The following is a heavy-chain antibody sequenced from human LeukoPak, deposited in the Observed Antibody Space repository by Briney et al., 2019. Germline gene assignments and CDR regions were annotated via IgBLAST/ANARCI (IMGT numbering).Heavy chain of an antibody. CDR1: GYTFTSYA. Sequence: ASVKVSCKASGYTFTSYAMHWVRQAPGQRLEWTGWINAGNGNTKYSQKFQGRVTITRDTSASTAYMELSSLRSEDTAVYYCARDQYDRPKISWYYFDYWGQGTLVTVSS. CDR3: ARDQYDRPKISWYYFDY. J-gene: IGHJ4*02. V-gene: IGHV1-3*01. D-gene: IGHD3-22*01. CDR2: INAGNGNT.